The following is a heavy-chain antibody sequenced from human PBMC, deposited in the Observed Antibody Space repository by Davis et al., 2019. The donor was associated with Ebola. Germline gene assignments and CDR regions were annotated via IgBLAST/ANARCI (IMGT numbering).Heavy chain of an antibody. Sequence: ASVKVSCKASGYTFTSYAMHWVRQAPGQRLEWMGWINAGNGNTEYSQKFQGRVTITRDTSASTAYMELSSLRSEDTAVYYCASGGDSDYWGQGTLVTVSS. V-gene: IGHV1-3*01. J-gene: IGHJ4*02. D-gene: IGHD2-21*02. CDR1: GYTFTSYA. CDR3: ASGGDSDY. CDR2: INAGNGNT.